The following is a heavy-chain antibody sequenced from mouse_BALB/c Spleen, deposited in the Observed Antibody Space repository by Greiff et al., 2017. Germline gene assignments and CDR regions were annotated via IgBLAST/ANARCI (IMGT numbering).Heavy chain of an antibody. J-gene: IGHJ2*01. CDR1: GFNIKDTY. V-gene: IGHV14-3*02. Sequence: EVQLQQSGAELVKPGVSVKLSCTASGFNIKDTYMHWVKQRPEQGLEWIGRIDPANGNTKYDPKFQGKATITADTSSNTAYLQLSSLTSEDTAVYYCARIYYGYDYFDYWGQGTTLTVSS. CDR2: IDPANGNT. D-gene: IGHD1-2*01. CDR3: ARIYYGYDYFDY.